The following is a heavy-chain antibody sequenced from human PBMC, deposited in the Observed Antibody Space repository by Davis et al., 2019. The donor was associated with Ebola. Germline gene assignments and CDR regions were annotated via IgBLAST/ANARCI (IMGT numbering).Heavy chain of an antibody. CDR1: GYTFTNYG. D-gene: IGHD3-22*01. V-gene: IGHV1-18*04. CDR3: ARGPMYYYDSSGYYHSNDAFDI. J-gene: IGHJ3*02. Sequence: KVSCKASGYTFTNYGITWVRQAPGQGLEWMGWINPHNGNTNYAQKLQGRVTMTTDTSTSTAYMELRSLRSDDTAVYYCARGPMYYYDSSGYYHSNDAFDIWGQGTMVTVSS. CDR2: INPHNGNT.